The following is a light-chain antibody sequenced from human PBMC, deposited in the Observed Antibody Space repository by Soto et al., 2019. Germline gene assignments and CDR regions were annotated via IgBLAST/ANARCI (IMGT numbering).Light chain of an antibody. CDR2: EVS. Sequence: QSALTQPASVSGSPGQSITISCTGTSSDVGGYNYVSWYQQHPGKAPKLIIYEVSNRPSGVSNRFSGSKSGNTASLTISGLQAEDAADYHCNPYTSKSTGVFGTGTKVTV. V-gene: IGLV2-14*01. J-gene: IGLJ1*01. CDR1: SSDVGGYNY. CDR3: NPYTSKSTGV.